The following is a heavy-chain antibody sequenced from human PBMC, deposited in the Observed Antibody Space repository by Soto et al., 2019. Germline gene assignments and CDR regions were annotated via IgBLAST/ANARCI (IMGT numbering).Heavy chain of an antibody. CDR3: TTDFGPVRVQQLVTNWCDP. V-gene: IGHV3-15*01. CDR1: GFTFSNAW. Sequence: EVQLVESGGGLVKPGGSLRLSCAASGFTFSNAWMSWVRQAPGKGLEWVGRIKSKTDGGTTDYAAPVKGRFTISRDDSKNTLYLQMNSLKTEDTAVYYCTTDFGPVRVQQLVTNWCDPWGQGTLVTVSS. CDR2: IKSKTDGGTT. J-gene: IGHJ5*02. D-gene: IGHD6-13*01.